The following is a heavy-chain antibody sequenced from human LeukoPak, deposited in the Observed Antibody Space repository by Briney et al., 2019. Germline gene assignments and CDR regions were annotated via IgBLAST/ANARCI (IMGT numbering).Heavy chain of an antibody. CDR3: AKGYCGGDCPFDY. J-gene: IGHJ4*02. V-gene: IGHV3-30*18. CDR2: ISYDGSNK. Sequence: GGSLRLSCAASGFTFSSYGMHWVRQAPGEGREGVAVISYDGSNKYYADSVKGRFTISRDNSKNTQYLQMNSLRAEDTAVYYCAKGYCGGDCPFDYWGQGTLVTVSS. CDR1: GFTFSSYG. D-gene: IGHD2-21*01.